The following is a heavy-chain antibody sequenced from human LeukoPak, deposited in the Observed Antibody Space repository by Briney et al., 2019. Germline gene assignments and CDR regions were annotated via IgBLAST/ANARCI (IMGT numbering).Heavy chain of an antibody. CDR2: ISSSGNTI. V-gene: IGHV3-48*03. Sequence: GGSLRLSCAASGFTFSSYEMNWVRQAPGXGLEGVSYISSSGNTIYYADSVKGRFTISRDNAKNSLYLQMNSLRAEDTAVYYCTREEVVVLDALDIWGQGTMVTVSS. CDR1: GFTFSSYE. D-gene: IGHD2-2*01. CDR3: TREEVVVLDALDI. J-gene: IGHJ3*02.